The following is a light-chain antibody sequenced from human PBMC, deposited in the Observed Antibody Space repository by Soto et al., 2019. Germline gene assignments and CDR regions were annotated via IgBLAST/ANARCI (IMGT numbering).Light chain of an antibody. CDR1: QGIRND. V-gene: IGKV1-17*01. J-gene: IGKJ4*01. CDR3: KQYDNPLT. Sequence: DIQMTQSPSSLSASVGDRVTITCRASQGIRNDLGWYQQKPGKAPKRLIYAASSFHSGVPSRFSGSGSGTEFTLTISSLQPEEFATYYCKQYDNPLTFGGGTKVDI. CDR2: AAS.